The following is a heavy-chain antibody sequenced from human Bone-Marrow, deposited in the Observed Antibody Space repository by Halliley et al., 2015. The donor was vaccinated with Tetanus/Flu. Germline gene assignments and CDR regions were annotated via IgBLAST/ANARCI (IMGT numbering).Heavy chain of an antibody. CDR3: ARRLLAAFDI. J-gene: IGHJ3*02. CDR2: ISSSGDII. Sequence: LEWIAYISSSGDIIYPAASVKGRFTISRDNAKNSLYLQMNSLRAEDTAVYYCARRLLAAFDIWGQGTMVTVSS. V-gene: IGHV3-48*03. D-gene: IGHD6-19*01.